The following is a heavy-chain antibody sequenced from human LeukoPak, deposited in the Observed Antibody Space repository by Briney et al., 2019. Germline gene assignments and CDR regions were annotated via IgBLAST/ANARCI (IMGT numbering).Heavy chain of an antibody. CDR2: IYSAGNT. V-gene: IGHV3-53*01. J-gene: IGHJ2*01. Sequence: GGSLRLSCVASGFTVSSNYMNWVRQAPGRGLEWVSVIYSAGNTFYADSVKGRFTMSRDTSKNTLYLQMNSLRAEDTAVYYCARVLLASNGDKYWYYDLWGRGTLVTVSS. CDR1: GFTVSSNY. D-gene: IGHD4-23*01. CDR3: ARVLLASNGDKYWYYDL.